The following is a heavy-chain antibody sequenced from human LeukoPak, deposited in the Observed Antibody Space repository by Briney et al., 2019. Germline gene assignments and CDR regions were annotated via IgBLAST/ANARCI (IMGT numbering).Heavy chain of an antibody. Sequence: GGSLRLSCAASGFTFSTYRMNWVRQAPGKGLEWVSYITSSSSIIYYADSVKGRFTISRDNAKNSLYLQMNSLRDEDTAVYYCARDCRAAYNYFDYWGQGTLVTVSS. CDR3: ARDCRAAYNYFDY. D-gene: IGHD5-24*01. CDR1: GFTFSTYR. CDR2: ITSSSSII. V-gene: IGHV3-48*02. J-gene: IGHJ4*02.